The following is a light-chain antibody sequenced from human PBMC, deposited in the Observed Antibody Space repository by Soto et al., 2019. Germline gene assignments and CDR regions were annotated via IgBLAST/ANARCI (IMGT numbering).Light chain of an antibody. V-gene: IGLV2-23*01. CDR2: EGS. Sequence: QSVLTQPASVSGSPGQSITISCTGTSSDVGSYNLVSWYQQHPGKAPKLIIYEGSKWPSGVSNRFSGSKSGNTASLTISGLQAEDEADYYCCSYAGGSASYVFGTGTKLTVL. CDR1: SSDVGSYNL. J-gene: IGLJ1*01. CDR3: CSYAGGSASYV.